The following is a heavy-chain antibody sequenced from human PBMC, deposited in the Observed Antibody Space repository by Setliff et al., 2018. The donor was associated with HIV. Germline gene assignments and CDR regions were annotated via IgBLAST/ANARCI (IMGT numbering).Heavy chain of an antibody. CDR2: INPSGGST. D-gene: IGHD3-3*01. V-gene: IGHV1-46*01. CDR1: GYTFTPYY. CDR3: ARVRERVTIFGVVRDFDS. Sequence: ASVKVSCKASGYTFTPYYIHWVRQAPGQGLEWMGIINPSGGSTSYAQKFQGRVTMTSDTSTSTAYMELRSLRSDDTAVYYCARVRERVTIFGVVRDFDSWGQGTLVTVSS. J-gene: IGHJ4*02.